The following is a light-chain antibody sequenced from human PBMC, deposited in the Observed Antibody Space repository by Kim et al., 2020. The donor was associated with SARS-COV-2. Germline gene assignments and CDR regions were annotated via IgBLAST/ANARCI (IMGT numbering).Light chain of an antibody. CDR2: GDN. CDR1: TSNIGAGYD. J-gene: IGLJ2*01. V-gene: IGLV1-40*01. Sequence: QGVTPSCTGSTSNIGAGYDVHWYQQLPGAAPKLLIYGDNNRPSGVPDRFSGSKSGTSASLAITGLQPEDEADYYCQSSDNSLSGVVFGGGTKLTVL. CDR3: QSSDNSLSGVV.